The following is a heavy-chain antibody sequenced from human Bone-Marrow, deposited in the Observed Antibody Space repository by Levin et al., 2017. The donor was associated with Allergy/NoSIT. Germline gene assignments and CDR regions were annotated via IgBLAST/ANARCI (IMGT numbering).Heavy chain of an antibody. V-gene: IGHV4-59*08. Sequence: SQTLSLTCTVSGGSISSYYWSWIRQPPGKGLEWIGYIYYSGSTNYNPSLKSRVTISVDTSKNQFSLKLSSVTAADTAVYYCARGEGDIVVVPAAMLAFDSWGQGTMVTVSS. J-gene: IGHJ3*02. CDR3: ARGEGDIVVVPAAMLAFDS. CDR2: IYYSGST. CDR1: GGSISSYY. D-gene: IGHD2-2*01.